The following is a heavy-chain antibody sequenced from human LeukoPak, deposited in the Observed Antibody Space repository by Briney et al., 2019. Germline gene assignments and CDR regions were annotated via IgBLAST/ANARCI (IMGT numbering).Heavy chain of an antibody. J-gene: IGHJ5*02. V-gene: IGHV4-39*07. CDR1: GGSSSSSGYY. D-gene: IGHD3-10*01. CDR2: INHSGST. CDR3: ARGNSYGSGSYYKGNWFDP. Sequence: SETLSLTCTVSGGSSSSSGYYWSWIRQPPGKGLEWIGEINHSGSTNYNPSLKSRVTISVDTSKNQFSLKLSSVTAADTAVYYCARGNSYGSGSYYKGNWFDPWGQGTLVTVSS.